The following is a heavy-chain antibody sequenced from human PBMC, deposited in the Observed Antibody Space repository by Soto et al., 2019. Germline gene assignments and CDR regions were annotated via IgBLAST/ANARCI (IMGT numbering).Heavy chain of an antibody. CDR3: ARDRDAGPNYFDS. CDR1: GDSVSSNSAA. V-gene: IGHV6-1*01. CDR2: TYYKSKWYT. D-gene: IGHD1-1*01. J-gene: IGHJ4*02. Sequence: SQTLSLTCVISGDSVSSNSAAWSWIRQSPSRGLEWLGMTYYKSKWYTDYAVSLKGRITINPDTSRNQFSLQLNSVTPEDTAVYFCARDRDAGPNYFDSWGQGTLVTVSS.